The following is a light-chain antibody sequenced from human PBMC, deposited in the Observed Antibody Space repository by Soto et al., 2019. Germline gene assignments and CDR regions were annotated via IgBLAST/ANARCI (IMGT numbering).Light chain of an antibody. CDR2: GNS. CDR3: QSYDSSLSIYV. J-gene: IGLJ1*01. Sequence: QSVLTQPPSVSGAPGQRVTISCTGSSSNIGAGYDVHWYQHLPGRAPKLLIFGNSHRPSGVPDRFSGSKSVTSASLAITGLQAEDEADYYCQSYDSSLSIYVFGAGTKVTAL. V-gene: IGLV1-40*01. CDR1: SSNIGAGYD.